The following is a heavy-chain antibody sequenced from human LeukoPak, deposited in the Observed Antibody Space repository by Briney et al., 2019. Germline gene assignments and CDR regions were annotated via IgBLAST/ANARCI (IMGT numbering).Heavy chain of an antibody. D-gene: IGHD3-10*01. J-gene: IGHJ1*01. V-gene: IGHV1-69*13. CDR2: IIPMFGRT. Sequence: SVKVSRKASGGTFSGYALSWVRQAPGQGLEWMGGIIPMFGRTNYAQTFQGRVTITADESTSTAYMELTSLRSDDTAVYYCARDQGLWFGELLPHGEYFQHWGQGTLVTVSS. CDR1: GGTFSGYA. CDR3: ARDQGLWFGELLPHGEYFQH.